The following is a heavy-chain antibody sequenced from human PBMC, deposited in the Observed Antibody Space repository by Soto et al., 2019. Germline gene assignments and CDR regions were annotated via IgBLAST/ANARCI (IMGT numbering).Heavy chain of an antibody. Sequence: QVQLVQSGAEVKKPGSSVKVSCKASGGTFSSYAISWVRQAPGQGLEWMGGIIPIFGTANYAQKFQGRVTITADKSTSTAYMELSSLRSEDTAVYYCARDLKGVRGMPFDYYYYGMDVWGQGTTVTVSS. J-gene: IGHJ6*02. CDR2: IIPIFGTA. V-gene: IGHV1-69*06. CDR1: GGTFSSYA. D-gene: IGHD3-10*01. CDR3: ARDLKGVRGMPFDYYYYGMDV.